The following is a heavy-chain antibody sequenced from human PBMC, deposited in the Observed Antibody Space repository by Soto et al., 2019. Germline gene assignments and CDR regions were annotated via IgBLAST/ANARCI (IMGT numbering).Heavy chain of an antibody. Sequence: QVQLVQSGAEVKKPGASVKVSCKASGYTFTSYGISWVRQAPGQGLEWMGWISAYNGNTNYAQKLQGRVTMTTDTSTSAAYMELRSLRSDDTAVYYCARVNTMVRGVIPPSPFDYWGQGTLVTVSS. J-gene: IGHJ4*02. CDR2: ISAYNGNT. V-gene: IGHV1-18*04. CDR3: ARVNTMVRGVIPPSPFDY. CDR1: GYTFTSYG. D-gene: IGHD3-10*01.